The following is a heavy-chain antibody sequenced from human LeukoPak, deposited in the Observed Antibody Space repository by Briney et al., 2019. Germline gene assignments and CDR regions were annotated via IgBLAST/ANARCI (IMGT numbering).Heavy chain of an antibody. CDR1: GYTFTSYG. Sequence: EASVKVSCKASGYTFTSYGISWVRQAPGQGLEWMGWISAYNGNTNYAQKLQGRVTMTTDTSTSTAYMELRSLRSDDTAVYYCARGSNYYYDSSGYSYYFDCWGQGTLVTVSS. J-gene: IGHJ4*02. V-gene: IGHV1-18*01. CDR3: ARGSNYYYDSSGYSYYFDC. CDR2: ISAYNGNT. D-gene: IGHD3-22*01.